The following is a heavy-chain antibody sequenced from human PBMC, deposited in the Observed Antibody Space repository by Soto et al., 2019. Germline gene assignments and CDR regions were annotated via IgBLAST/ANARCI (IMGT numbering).Heavy chain of an antibody. Sequence: EVQLLASGGGLVQPGGSLRLSCVASGLTFSLSAMTWVRQAPGKGLEWVSTTGLSGRTTYYGDSVKGRFTVSRDNSKNTLDLQMSSLRAEDTAVYYCASVHNTSRSFNFWGRGTLVTVSS. V-gene: IGHV3-23*01. CDR3: ASVHNTSRSFNF. CDR2: TGLSGRTT. D-gene: IGHD1-20*01. J-gene: IGHJ4*02. CDR1: GLTFSLSA.